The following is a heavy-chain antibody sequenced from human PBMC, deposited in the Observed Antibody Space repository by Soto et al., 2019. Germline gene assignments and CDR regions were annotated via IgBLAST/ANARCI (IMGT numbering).Heavy chain of an antibody. CDR1: GFSFEGHA. V-gene: IGHV3-23*01. CDR3: AKERFVYDFGKVPAATLICMDV. D-gene: IGHD2-2*01. CDR2: ISGGGSST. Sequence: GGSLTLSCVVSGFSFEGHAMHWVRQAPGKGLEWVSVISGGGSSTYYADSVKGRFTVSRDNSKNTMYLQMNRLSAEDTSVYYCAKERFVYDFGKVPAATLICMDVWGQGTTVTVYS. J-gene: IGHJ6*02.